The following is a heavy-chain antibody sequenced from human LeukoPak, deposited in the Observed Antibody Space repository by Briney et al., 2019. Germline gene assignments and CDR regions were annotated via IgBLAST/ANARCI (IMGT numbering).Heavy chain of an antibody. D-gene: IGHD5/OR15-5a*01. CDR2: IYSDGTT. J-gene: IGHJ4*02. CDR3: AREQGSTVDY. CDR1: GFTVSSNY. V-gene: IGHV3-53*01. Sequence: GGSLRLSCAASGFTVSSNYMSWVRQAPGKGLEWVSVIYSDGTTYYADSVKGRFTISRDNSKNTLYLQMNSLRAEDTAVYYCAREQGSTVDYWGQGTLVTVSS.